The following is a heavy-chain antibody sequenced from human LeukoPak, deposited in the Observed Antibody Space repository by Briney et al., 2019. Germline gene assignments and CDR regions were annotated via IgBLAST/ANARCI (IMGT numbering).Heavy chain of an antibody. D-gene: IGHD4-23*01. J-gene: IGHJ4*02. CDR1: GGSFSGYY. Sequence: SETLSLTCAVYGGSFSGYYWSWIRQPPGKGLEWIGEINHSGSTNYNPSLKSRVTISVDTSKNQFSLKLSSVTAADTAVYYCARGLATVVTHWSQGTLVTVSS. CDR3: ARGLATVVTH. V-gene: IGHV4-34*01. CDR2: INHSGST.